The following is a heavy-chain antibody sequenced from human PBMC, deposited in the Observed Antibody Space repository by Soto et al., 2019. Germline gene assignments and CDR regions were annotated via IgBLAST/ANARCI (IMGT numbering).Heavy chain of an antibody. D-gene: IGHD2-21*01. Sequence: DVQLLDSGGGLVQPGGSLRLSCSVSGFTFTTYAMSWVRQAPGKGFEWVSVIGADTYTAFYADSVKGRFTISRDNSKNTVYLQMDSLRAEDTAVYYCAKTLWSNNYRFDHWGQGTLVTVSS. CDR2: IGADTYTA. V-gene: IGHV3-23*01. J-gene: IGHJ4*02. CDR3: AKTLWSNNYRFDH. CDR1: GFTFTTYA.